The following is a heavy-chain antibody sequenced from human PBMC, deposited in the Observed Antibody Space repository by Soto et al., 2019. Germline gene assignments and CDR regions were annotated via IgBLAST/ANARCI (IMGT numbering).Heavy chain of an antibody. CDR2: IWNSGTT. V-gene: IGHV4-4*09. Sequence: QVQLQESGPGLVKPSETMSLTCTVSGVSISNSYCSWVRQPPGKKLEWIGHIWNSGTTDYNPSLRGRVIMSVDTSNNQVSLRLSSVTATDTAVYYCTRGGGSYTTGWYNDYWGQGTLVTVSS. CDR1: GVSISNSY. D-gene: IGHD6-19*01. J-gene: IGHJ4*02. CDR3: TRGGGSYTTGWYNDY.